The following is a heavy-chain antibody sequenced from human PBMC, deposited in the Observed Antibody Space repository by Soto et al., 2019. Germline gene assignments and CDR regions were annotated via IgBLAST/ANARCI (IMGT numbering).Heavy chain of an antibody. Sequence: QVQLQESGPGLVKPSGTLSLTCAVSGGSIDSSNWWSWVRHPPWKGLEWIGEIYHTGSTNYKPSLKSRVTISVDKSTNQFSLKLNSVTAADTAVYYCARDPSRGLPDYWGQGTLVTVSS. CDR1: GGSIDSSNW. V-gene: IGHV4-4*02. D-gene: IGHD3-10*01. CDR3: ARDPSRGLPDY. J-gene: IGHJ4*02. CDR2: IYHTGST.